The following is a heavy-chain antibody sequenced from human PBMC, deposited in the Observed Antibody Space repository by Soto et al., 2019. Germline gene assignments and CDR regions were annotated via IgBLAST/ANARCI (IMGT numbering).Heavy chain of an antibody. Sequence: ASVKVSCNAAGYQYTGYCMHWVRHAPGQGLEWMGWIHPNRGGTNYVQKFPGWVTMTRGSSISTAYIELSRMRSDDTAVYDCASDQLLYGSGSYYQYRYGIDLWAPGTPATVSS. D-gene: IGHD3-10*01. V-gene: IGHV1-2*04. CDR2: IHPNRGGT. J-gene: IGHJ6*02. CDR3: ASDQLLYGSGSYYQYRYGIDL. CDR1: GYQYTGYC.